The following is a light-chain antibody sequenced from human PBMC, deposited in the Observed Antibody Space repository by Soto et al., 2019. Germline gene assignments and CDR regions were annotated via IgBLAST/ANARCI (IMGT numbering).Light chain of an antibody. V-gene: IGKV4-1*01. Sequence: DIVMTQSPDSLAVSLGERATINCKSSQSLLYGSNNKNYLAWYQQKPGQHPKLLIYWASTRESGVPDRFSGSESGTDFTLTISSLQAEDVAVYYCQQYRSSPLTFGPGTKVDIK. CDR1: QSLLYGSNNKNY. CDR2: WAS. J-gene: IGKJ3*01. CDR3: QQYRSSPLT.